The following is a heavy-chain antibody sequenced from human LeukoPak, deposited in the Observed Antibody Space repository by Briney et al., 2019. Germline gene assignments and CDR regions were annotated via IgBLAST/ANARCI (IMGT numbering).Heavy chain of an antibody. Sequence: ASVKVSCKASGGTFSSHAISWVRQAPGQGLEWMGGIIPIFGTANYAQKFQGRVTITADESTSTAYMELSSLRSEDTAVYYCAREGYSSSWYYFDYWGQGTLVTVSS. D-gene: IGHD6-13*01. V-gene: IGHV1-69*13. CDR3: AREGYSSSWYYFDY. J-gene: IGHJ4*02. CDR2: IIPIFGTA. CDR1: GGTFSSHA.